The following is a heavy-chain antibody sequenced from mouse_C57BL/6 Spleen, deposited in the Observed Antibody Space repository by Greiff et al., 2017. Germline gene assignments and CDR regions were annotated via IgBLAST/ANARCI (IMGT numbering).Heavy chain of an antibody. CDR3: ARVNYDYGAYAMDY. J-gene: IGHJ4*01. Sequence: EVKVEESGGGLVKPGGSLKLSCAASGFTFSSYAMSWVRQTPEKRLEWVATISDGGSYTYYPDNVKGRFTISRDNAKNNLYLQMSHLKSEDTAMYYCARVNYDYGAYAMDYWGQGTSVTVSS. D-gene: IGHD2-4*01. CDR1: GFTFSSYA. CDR2: ISDGGSYT. V-gene: IGHV5-4*03.